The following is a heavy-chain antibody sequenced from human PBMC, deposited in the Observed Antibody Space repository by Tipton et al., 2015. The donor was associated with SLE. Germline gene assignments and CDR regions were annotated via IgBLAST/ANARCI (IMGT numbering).Heavy chain of an antibody. Sequence: TLSLTCTVSGDSISSYYWSWIRQPPGKGLEWIGYIYYSGSTNYNPSLKSRVTISVDTSKNQFSLKLSSVTAADTAVYYCASSSIAPRGGAFDIWGQGTMVTVSS. J-gene: IGHJ3*02. D-gene: IGHD6-6*01. CDR3: ASSSIAPRGGAFDI. V-gene: IGHV4-59*08. CDR1: GDSISSYY. CDR2: IYYSGST.